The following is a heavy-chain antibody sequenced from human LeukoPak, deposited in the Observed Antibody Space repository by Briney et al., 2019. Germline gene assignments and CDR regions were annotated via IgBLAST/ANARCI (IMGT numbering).Heavy chain of an antibody. CDR2: IYSGGST. J-gene: IGHJ4*02. CDR3: ASVSGSGWYPFDY. CDR1: GFTFDDYV. Sequence: GGSLRLSCAASGFTFDDYVMHWVRQAPGKGLEWVSVIYSGGSTYYADSVKGRFTISRDNSKNTLYLQMNSLRAEDTAVYYCASVSGSGWYPFDYWGQGTLVTVSS. D-gene: IGHD6-19*01. V-gene: IGHV3-53*01.